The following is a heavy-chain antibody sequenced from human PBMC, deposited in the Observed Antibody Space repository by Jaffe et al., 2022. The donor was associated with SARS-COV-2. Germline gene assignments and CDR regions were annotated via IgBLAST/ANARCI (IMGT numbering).Heavy chain of an antibody. D-gene: IGHD1-1*01. Sequence: QVQLVQSGAEMQKPGASVKVSCRASGYTFTSYGITWVRQAPGQGLEWMGWISVYNGNINYAQRFQGRVTMTTDTSTSTAYMELRSLRSDDTAVYYCARVWYDLRFSPDYWGQGTLVTVSS. V-gene: IGHV1-18*01. CDR1: GYTFTSYG. CDR2: ISVYNGNI. CDR3: ARVWYDLRFSPDY. J-gene: IGHJ4*02.